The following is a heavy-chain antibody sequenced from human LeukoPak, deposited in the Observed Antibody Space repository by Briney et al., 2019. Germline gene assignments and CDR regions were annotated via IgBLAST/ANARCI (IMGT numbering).Heavy chain of an antibody. V-gene: IGHV3-21*01. Sequence: GGSLRLSCAASGFTFSSYAMSWVRQAPGKGLEWVSSISSSSSYIYYADSVKGRFTISRDNAKNSLSLQMNSLRAEDTAVYYCARDETPYYWGQGTLVTVSS. CDR3: ARDETPYY. D-gene: IGHD4-23*01. CDR1: GFTFSSYA. J-gene: IGHJ4*02. CDR2: ISSSSSYI.